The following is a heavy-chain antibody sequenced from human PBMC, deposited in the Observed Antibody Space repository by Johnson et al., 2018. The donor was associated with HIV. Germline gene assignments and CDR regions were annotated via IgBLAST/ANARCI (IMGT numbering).Heavy chain of an antibody. V-gene: IGHV3-30-3*01. Sequence: QVQLVESGGGVVQPGRSLRLSCAASGFTFSSYAMHWVRQAPGKGLEWVAVISYDGSNKYYVDSVKGRFTISRDNSRNTLYLQMNSLRAEDTAVYYCACSVVTAHDAFDIWGQGTMVTVSS. CDR1: GFTFSSYA. CDR3: ACSVVTAHDAFDI. D-gene: IGHD4-23*01. J-gene: IGHJ3*02. CDR2: ISYDGSNK.